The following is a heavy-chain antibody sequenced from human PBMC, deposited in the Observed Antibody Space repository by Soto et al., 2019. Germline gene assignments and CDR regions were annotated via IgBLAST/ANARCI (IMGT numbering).Heavy chain of an antibody. CDR1: GGSMSSYY. V-gene: IGHV4-59*08. J-gene: IGHJ4*02. CDR3: ARLGGYYQAFDQ. D-gene: IGHD2-21*02. CDR2: IYYTGTT. Sequence: PSETLSLTCIVSGGSMSSYYWGWFRQPPGKGLEWIGYIYYTGTTTYHPSLKSRVTISIDTSRNQFSLKLNSVTAADTAVYYCARLGGYYQAFDQWGQGSLVPVSS.